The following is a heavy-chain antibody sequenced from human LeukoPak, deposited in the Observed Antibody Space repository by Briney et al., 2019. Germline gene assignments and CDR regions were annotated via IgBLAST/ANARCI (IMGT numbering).Heavy chain of an antibody. Sequence: GASVKVSCKASGYTFTSYDINWVRQATGQGLEWMGWMNPNSGNTGYAQKFQGRVTITRNTSISTAYKELSSLRSEDTAVYYCARGRWYLAVTAPNWYFDLWGRGTLVTVSS. CDR3: ARGRWYLAVTAPNWYFDL. D-gene: IGHD2-15*01. CDR1: GYTFTSYD. V-gene: IGHV1-8*03. CDR2: MNPNSGNT. J-gene: IGHJ2*01.